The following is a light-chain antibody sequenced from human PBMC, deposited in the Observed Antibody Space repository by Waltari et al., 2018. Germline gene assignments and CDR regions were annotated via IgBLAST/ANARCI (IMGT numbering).Light chain of an antibody. J-gene: IGLJ1*01. V-gene: IGLV1-44*01. CDR2: SNN. CDR1: SSNIGTNT. Sequence: QSVLTQPPSASGTPGQRVTISCSGSSSNIGTNTVNWYQQLPGTAPKLLIYSNNQRPSGVPDRFSGSKSGTSASLAISGLQSEDEADYYCAAWDDGLNGPVFGTGTKVTAL. CDR3: AAWDDGLNGPV.